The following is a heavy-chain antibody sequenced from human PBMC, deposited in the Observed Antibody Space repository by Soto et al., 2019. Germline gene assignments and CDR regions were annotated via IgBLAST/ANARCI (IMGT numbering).Heavy chain of an antibody. CDR1: GLTFSYYA. Sequence: EVKLLESGGGLEQPGGSLRHSCAASGLTFSYYALSWVRQAPGKGLEWVSSIRGSGGSTYYADSVKGRFTISRDNSKNTLYLQMNSLRAEDTAVYYCAREPNYDFDYWGQGALVTVSS. J-gene: IGHJ4*02. V-gene: IGHV3-23*01. CDR3: AREPNYDFDY. D-gene: IGHD3-16*01. CDR2: IRGSGGST.